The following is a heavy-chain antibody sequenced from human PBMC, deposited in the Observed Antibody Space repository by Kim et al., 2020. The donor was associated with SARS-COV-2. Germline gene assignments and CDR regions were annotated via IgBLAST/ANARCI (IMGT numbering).Heavy chain of an antibody. V-gene: IGHV4-34*01. CDR2: VYHSGTT. CDR1: GGSFSSDY. J-gene: IGHJ3*01. D-gene: IGHD3-10*01. CDR3: ARAAFIMVRGVTITQRVGFDV. Sequence: SETLSLTCAVYGGSFSSDYWSWIRQSPGKGLEWIGEVYHSGTTNYNPSLKSRVTISAETSKNQFSQRLTSVTAADTAVYYCARAAFIMVRGVTITQRVGFDVWGQGTMVTVSS.